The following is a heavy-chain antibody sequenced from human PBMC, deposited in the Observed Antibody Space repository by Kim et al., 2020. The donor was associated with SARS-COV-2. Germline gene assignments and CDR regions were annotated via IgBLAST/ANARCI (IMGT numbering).Heavy chain of an antibody. J-gene: IGHJ3*02. Sequence: GNGNTKYSQKFQGRVTITRDTSASTAYMELSSLRSEDTAVYYCARGPTIWGQGTMVTVSS. CDR3: ARGPTI. CDR2: GNGNT. V-gene: IGHV1-3*01. D-gene: IGHD3-10*01.